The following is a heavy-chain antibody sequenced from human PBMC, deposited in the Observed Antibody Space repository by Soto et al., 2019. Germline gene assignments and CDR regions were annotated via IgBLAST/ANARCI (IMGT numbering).Heavy chain of an antibody. CDR2: TVPDGSER. Sequence: GGSLRLSCAASGFTFGESWMNWVRQAPGKGLEWVASTVPDGSERYYVDSVKGRFTISRDNTKTSLYLQMNSLRVDDTAIYYCARDRGFSCMVLWGQGTLVXVSS. CDR3: ARDRGFSCMVL. D-gene: IGHD2-2*01. V-gene: IGHV3-7*01. J-gene: IGHJ4*01. CDR1: GFTFGESW.